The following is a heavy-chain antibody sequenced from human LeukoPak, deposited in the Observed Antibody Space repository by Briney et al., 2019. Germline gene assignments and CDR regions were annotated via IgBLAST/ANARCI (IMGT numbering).Heavy chain of an antibody. CDR2: IIPIFGTA. J-gene: IGHJ4*02. CDR1: GGTFSSYA. CDR3: ARILSSAWGELGY. V-gene: IGHV1-69*13. D-gene: IGHD6-19*01. Sequence: SVKVSRKASGGTFSSYAISWVRQAPGQGLEWMGGIIPIFGTANYAQKFQGRVTITADESTSTAYMELSSLRAEDTAVYYCARILSSAWGELGYWGQGTLVTVSS.